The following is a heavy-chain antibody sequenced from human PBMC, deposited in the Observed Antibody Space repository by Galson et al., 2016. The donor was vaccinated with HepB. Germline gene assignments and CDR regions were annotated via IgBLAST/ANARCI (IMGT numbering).Heavy chain of an antibody. J-gene: IGHJ2*01. CDR3: AKDQTTYDPGWYFDI. CDR2: ISGSGDSA. Sequence: SLRLSCAASGFTFSSYAMTWVRQAPAKGLEWVSGISGSGDSAYYGDSVKGRFSISRNNSKNTLYLKMNSLRADDTAVYFCAKDQTTYDPGWYFDIWGRGTLVTVSS. CDR1: GFTFSSYA. D-gene: IGHD3-3*01. V-gene: IGHV3-23*01.